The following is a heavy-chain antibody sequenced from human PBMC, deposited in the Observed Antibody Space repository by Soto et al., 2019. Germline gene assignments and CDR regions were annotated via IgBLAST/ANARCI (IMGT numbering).Heavy chain of an antibody. CDR1: GGSISSGGYS. J-gene: IGHJ4*02. V-gene: IGHV4-30-2*01. CDR2: IYHSGST. D-gene: IGHD3-3*01. Sequence: SETLSLTCAVSGGSISSGGYSWSWIRQPPGKGLEWIGYIYHSGSTYYNPSLKSRVTISVDRSKNQFSLKLSSVTAADTAVYYCARAVAGYYDFWSGYYGATYFDYWGQGTLVTVPQ. CDR3: ARAVAGYYDFWSGYYGATYFDY.